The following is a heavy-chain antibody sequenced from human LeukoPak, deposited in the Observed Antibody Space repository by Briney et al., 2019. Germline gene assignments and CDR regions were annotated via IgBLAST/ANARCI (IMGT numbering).Heavy chain of an antibody. Sequence: GESLRLSCAASGFTFSSFDMPWVRQPTGQGLEWVSTIGTASDTYYPGSVEGRFTLSRDNAKNSLYLQMNSLTAGDTAVYYCARGPPRGKYYYMDVWGKGTTVTVSS. CDR2: IGTASDT. J-gene: IGHJ6*03. CDR1: GFTFSSFD. D-gene: IGHD1-1*01. CDR3: ARGPPRGKYYYMDV. V-gene: IGHV3-13*01.